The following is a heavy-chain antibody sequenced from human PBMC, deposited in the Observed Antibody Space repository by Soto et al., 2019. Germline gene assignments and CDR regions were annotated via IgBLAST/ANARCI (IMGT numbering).Heavy chain of an antibody. J-gene: IGHJ6*02. Sequence: SETLSLTCTVSGGSISSGGYYWSWIHHHPGKGLEWIGYIYYSGSTYYNPSLKSRVNISVDTSKNHFSLKLSSVTAADTAVYYCARDGSGGSRNTVGTDVWGQGTTVNVSS. CDR1: GGSISSGGYY. CDR3: ARDGSGGSRNTVGTDV. D-gene: IGHD2-15*01. V-gene: IGHV4-31*03. CDR2: IYYSGST.